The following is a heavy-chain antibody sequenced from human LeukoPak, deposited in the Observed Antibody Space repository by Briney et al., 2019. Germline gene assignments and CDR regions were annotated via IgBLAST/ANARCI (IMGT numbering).Heavy chain of an antibody. CDR3: VRDRDTGAYAAGFDY. CDR1: GYTFRSYG. V-gene: IGHV3-33*01. D-gene: IGHD6-13*01. J-gene: IGHJ4*02. CDR2: IWYDTINK. Sequence: GGSLRLSCAASGYTFRSYGMHWVRQAPGKGLEWVAVIWYDTINKNYADFVKGRFTVSRDNPKNTLYLQMHSLTVEDTAVYYCVRDRDTGAYAAGFDYWGQGTLATVSS.